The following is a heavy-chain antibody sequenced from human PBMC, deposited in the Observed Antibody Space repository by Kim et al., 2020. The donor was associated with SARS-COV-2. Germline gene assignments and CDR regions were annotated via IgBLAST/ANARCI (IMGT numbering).Heavy chain of an antibody. J-gene: IGHJ4*02. CDR1: GFTFSSYS. CDR3: ASLIEFTIFGPADFDY. CDR2: ISSSSSYI. Sequence: GGSLRLSCAASGFTFSSYSMNWVRQAPGKGLEWVSSISSSSSYIYYADSVKGRFTISRDNAKNSLYLQMNSLRAEDTAVYYCASLIEFTIFGPADFDYWGQGTLVTVSS. D-gene: IGHD3-3*01. V-gene: IGHV3-21*01.